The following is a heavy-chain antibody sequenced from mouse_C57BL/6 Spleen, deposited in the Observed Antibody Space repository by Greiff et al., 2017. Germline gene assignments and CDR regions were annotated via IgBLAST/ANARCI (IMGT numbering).Heavy chain of an antibody. CDR2: FHPYNDDT. D-gene: IGHD1-1*01. J-gene: IGHJ2*01. Sequence: QVQLKESGAELVKPGASVKMSCKASGYTFTTYPIEWMKQNHGKSLEWIGNFHPYNDDTKYNEKFKGKATLTVEKSSSTVYLELSRLTSDDSAVYYCARKNNYYGSSRGYFDYWGQGTTLTVAS. CDR3: ARKNNYYGSSRGYFDY. CDR1: GYTFTTYP. V-gene: IGHV1-47*01.